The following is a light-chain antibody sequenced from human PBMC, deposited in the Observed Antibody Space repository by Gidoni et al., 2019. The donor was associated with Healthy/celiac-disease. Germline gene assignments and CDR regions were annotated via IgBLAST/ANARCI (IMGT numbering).Light chain of an antibody. CDR2: GAS. J-gene: IGKJ5*01. CDR3: QQYGSSPIT. Sequence: EIVLTQSPGTLSLSPGARATLSCRSSQSISSSYLAWYQQKPGQAPRLLIYGASSRATGIPDRFSGSGSGTDFTLTISRLEPEDVAVYYCQQYGSSPITFGQGTRLEIK. CDR1: QSISSSY. V-gene: IGKV3-20*01.